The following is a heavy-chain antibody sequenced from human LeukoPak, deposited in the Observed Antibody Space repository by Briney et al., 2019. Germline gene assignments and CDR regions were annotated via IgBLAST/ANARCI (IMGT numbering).Heavy chain of an antibody. CDR2: IYYSGST. J-gene: IGHJ1*01. D-gene: IGHD3-9*01. CDR3: ARHSSYYDILTGYYPAEYFQH. Sequence: SETLSLTCTVSGDSISSSNYYWGWIRQPPGKGLEWIASIYYSGSTYYNPSLKSRVTISVDTSKNQCSLKLSSVTAADTAVYYCARHSSYYDILTGYYPAEYFQHWGQGTLVTVSS. CDR1: GDSISSSNYY. V-gene: IGHV4-39*01.